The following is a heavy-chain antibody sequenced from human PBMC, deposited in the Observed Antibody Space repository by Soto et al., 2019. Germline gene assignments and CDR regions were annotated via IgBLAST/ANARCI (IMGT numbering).Heavy chain of an antibody. Sequence: QSTLKESGPTLVRPTQTLTLTCAFSGFSLGTSGVGVGWSREPPGKALEWLAVIYWDDSKHYSPSLRSRLTITNATTHNQVVLTMTNLDPLHTSTYHCAPTGPQHWPLTSWGQGTLVTVSS. CDR1: GFSLGTSGVG. CDR2: IYWDDSK. V-gene: IGHV2-5*02. J-gene: IGHJ5*02. CDR3: APTGPQHWPLTS. D-gene: IGHD1-1*01.